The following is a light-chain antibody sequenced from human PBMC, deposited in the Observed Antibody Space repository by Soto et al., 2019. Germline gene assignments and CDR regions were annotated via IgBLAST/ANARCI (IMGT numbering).Light chain of an antibody. CDR2: AAS. Sequence: AIQLTQSPSSLYASVGDRVTITCRASQAIRTALGWYQQKPGKVPKLLISAASILQSGVPSRFSGSGSGTDFTLTISSLQPEDFATYYCLLDFRYFWAFGQGTKVDIK. J-gene: IGKJ1*01. V-gene: IGKV1-6*01. CDR1: QAIRTA. CDR3: LLDFRYFWA.